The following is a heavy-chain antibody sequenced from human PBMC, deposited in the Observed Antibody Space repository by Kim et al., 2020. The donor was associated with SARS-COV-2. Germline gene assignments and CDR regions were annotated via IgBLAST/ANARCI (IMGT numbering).Heavy chain of an antibody. Sequence: SETLSLTCAVYGGSFSGYKWSWIRQPPGKGLEWIGEINHSGSTNLSPSLKSRITISEDTSKSPFSLRLKSMTAADTAMYYCARGRAGVVPSPVLGLGPYYEYYAMDVWGRGTPVAVSS. CDR3: ARGRAGVVPSPVLGLGPYYEYYAMDV. CDR2: INHSGST. CDR1: GGSFSGYK. D-gene: IGHD2-8*02. V-gene: IGHV4-34*01. J-gene: IGHJ6*02.